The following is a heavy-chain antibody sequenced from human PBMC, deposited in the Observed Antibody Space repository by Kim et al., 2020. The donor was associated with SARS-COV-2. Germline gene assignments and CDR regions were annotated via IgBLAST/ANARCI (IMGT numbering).Heavy chain of an antibody. D-gene: IGHD1-26*01. CDR2: SNSDGSST. J-gene: IGHJ6*02. CDR1: GFTFSSYW. V-gene: IGHV3-74*01. Sequence: GGSLRLSCAASGFTFSSYWTHWVRQAAGKGLVWVSRSNSDGSSTSYADSWKGRFTISRDNAKNTLYLQMNSLRAEDTAVYYCARGAISGSYYYYYGMDVWGQGTTVTVSS. CDR3: ARGAISGSYYYYYGMDV.